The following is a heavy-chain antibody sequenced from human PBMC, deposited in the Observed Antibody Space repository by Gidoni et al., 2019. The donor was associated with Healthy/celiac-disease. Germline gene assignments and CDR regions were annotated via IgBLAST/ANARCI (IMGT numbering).Heavy chain of an antibody. CDR2: ISSSSSSI. CDR1: AFTFSSYS. J-gene: IGHJ3*02. CDR3: ARNSSGYIDI. D-gene: IGHD3-22*01. Sequence: EVQLVESGGGLVQPGGSLRLSCAASAFTFSSYSMNWVRQAPGKGLEWVSYISSSSSSIYYADSVKGRFTISRDNAKNSLYLQMNSLRAEDTAVYYCARNSSGYIDIWGQGTMVTVSS. V-gene: IGHV3-48*01.